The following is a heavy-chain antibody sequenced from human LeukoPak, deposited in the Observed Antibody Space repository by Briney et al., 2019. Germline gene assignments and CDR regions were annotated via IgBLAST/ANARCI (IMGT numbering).Heavy chain of an antibody. D-gene: IGHD1-26*01. CDR2: ISYDGSNK. CDR3: AKGRELSY. CDR1: GFTFSSYG. Sequence: GSSLRLSCAASGFTFSSYGMHWVRQAPGKGLEWVAVISYDGSNKYYADSVKGRFTISRDNSKNALYLQMNSLRAEDTAVYYWAKGRELSYWSQGTLVTVPS. J-gene: IGHJ4*02. V-gene: IGHV3-30*18.